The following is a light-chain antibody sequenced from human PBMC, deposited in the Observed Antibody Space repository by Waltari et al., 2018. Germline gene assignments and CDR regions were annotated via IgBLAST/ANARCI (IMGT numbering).Light chain of an antibody. CDR2: DTS. J-gene: IGKJ4*01. Sequence: EIVLTQSPATLSLSPGERATLSCRASQTVDTYLAWYQQRPGQAPRLLIYDTSNRATGIPDRFSGSGSETDFTLTIRSLEPEDFAVYYCQQRRRWPLTFGGGSKVEI. V-gene: IGKV3-11*01. CDR3: QQRRRWPLT. CDR1: QTVDTY.